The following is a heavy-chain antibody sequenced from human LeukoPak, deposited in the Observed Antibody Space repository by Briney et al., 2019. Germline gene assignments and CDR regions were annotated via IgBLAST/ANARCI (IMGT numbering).Heavy chain of an antibody. CDR3: AKDSNYGSGSYYNVRYYYYGMDV. CDR1: GFTFSSYG. CDR2: IRYDVSNK. J-gene: IGHJ6*02. V-gene: IGHV3-30*02. D-gene: IGHD3-10*01. Sequence: PRGSLRLSCAASGFTFSSYGMHWVRQAPGKGLEWVAFIRYDVSNKYYADSVKGRFTISRDNSKNTLYLQMNSLRAEDTAVYYCAKDSNYGSGSYYNVRYYYYGMDVWGQGTTVTVSS.